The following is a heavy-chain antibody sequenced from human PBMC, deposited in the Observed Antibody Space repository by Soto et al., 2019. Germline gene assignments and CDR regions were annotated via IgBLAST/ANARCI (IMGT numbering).Heavy chain of an antibody. Sequence: PGGSLRLSCAASGITFSSYSMNWVRQAPGKGLEWVSSISSSSSYIYYADSVKGRFTISRDNAKNSLYLQMNSLRAEDTAVYYCATDNTRSRDAFDIWGQGTMVTVSS. D-gene: IGHD1-20*01. CDR3: ATDNTRSRDAFDI. V-gene: IGHV3-21*01. CDR2: ISSSSSYI. J-gene: IGHJ3*02. CDR1: GITFSSYS.